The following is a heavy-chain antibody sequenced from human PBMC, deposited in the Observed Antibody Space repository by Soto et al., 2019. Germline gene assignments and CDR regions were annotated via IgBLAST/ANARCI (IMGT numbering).Heavy chain of an antibody. J-gene: IGHJ5*02. V-gene: IGHV4-30-2*01. Sequence: QLQLQESGSGLAKPSQTLSLTCTVSGGSFSSGGYSWSWIRQPPGKGLEWIGYIYHGGSTYYNPSLKSRVTISVDRSKNQFSLKLSSVTAADTAVYYCARGPPFLPWGQGTLVTVSS. CDR2: IYHGGST. CDR3: ARGPPFLP. CDR1: GGSFSSGGYS. D-gene: IGHD3-3*02.